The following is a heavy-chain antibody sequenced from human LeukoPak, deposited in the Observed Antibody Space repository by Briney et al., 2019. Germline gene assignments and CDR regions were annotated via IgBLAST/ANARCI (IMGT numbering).Heavy chain of an antibody. J-gene: IGHJ5*02. CDR1: GYTFTGYY. CDR2: INPNSGGT. CDR3: ASSITMIVVVTPQTPFDP. D-gene: IGHD3-22*01. V-gene: IGHV1-2*02. Sequence: ASVKVSCKASGYTFTGYYMHWVRHAPGQGLEWMGWINPNSGGTNYAQKFQGRVTMTRDTSISTAYMELSRLRSDDTAVYYCASSITMIVVVTPQTPFDPWGQGTLVTVSS.